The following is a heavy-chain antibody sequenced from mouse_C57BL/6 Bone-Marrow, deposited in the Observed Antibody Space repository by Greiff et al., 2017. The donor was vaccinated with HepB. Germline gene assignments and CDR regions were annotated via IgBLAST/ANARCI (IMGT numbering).Heavy chain of an antibody. CDR1: GYTFTSYW. J-gene: IGHJ3*01. D-gene: IGHD2-2*01. CDR2: IYPGSGST. Sequence: QVQLQQPGAELVKPGASVKMSCKASGYTFTSYWITWVKQRPGQGLEWIGDIYPGSGSTNYNEKFKSKATLTVDTSSSTAYMQLSSLTSEDSAVYFCAREGGSTMVTTRFAYWGQGTLVTVSA. CDR3: AREGGSTMVTTRFAY. V-gene: IGHV1-55*01.